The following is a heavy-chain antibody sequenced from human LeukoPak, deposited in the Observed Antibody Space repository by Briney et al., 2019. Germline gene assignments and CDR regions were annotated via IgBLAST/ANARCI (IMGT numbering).Heavy chain of an antibody. CDR3: ARGSRFGELFFDY. Sequence: GAPVKVSCKASGYTFTSYGISWVRQAPGQGLEWMGWISAYNGNTNYAQKFQGRVTMTRDTSISTAYMELSRLRSDDTAVYYCARGSRFGELFFDYWGQGTLVTVSS. CDR1: GYTFTSYG. CDR2: ISAYNGNT. D-gene: IGHD3-10*01. J-gene: IGHJ4*02. V-gene: IGHV1-18*01.